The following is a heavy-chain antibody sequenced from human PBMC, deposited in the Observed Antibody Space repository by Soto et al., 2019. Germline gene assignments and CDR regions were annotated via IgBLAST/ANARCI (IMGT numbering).Heavy chain of an antibody. V-gene: IGHV3-7*03. CDR1: GFKFRDYW. CDR2: IKHDTSEA. J-gene: IGHJ4*02. Sequence: CGSLRLSCAASGFKFRDYWMSWVRQAPGKGLEWVGNIKHDTSEAHYADSVKGRFTITRDNIKNFLFLQMNGLRSDDTASYYCARDGLLFSGPYRPSRFDYWGLGTLVTVSS. D-gene: IGHD3-16*02. CDR3: ARDGLLFSGPYRPSRFDY.